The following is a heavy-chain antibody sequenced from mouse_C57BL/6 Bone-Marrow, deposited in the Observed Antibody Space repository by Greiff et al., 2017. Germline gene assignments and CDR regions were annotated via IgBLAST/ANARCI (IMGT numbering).Heavy chain of an antibody. D-gene: IGHD1-1*01. J-gene: IGHJ2*01. CDR1: GYTFTDYE. CDR3: TRSPITTVVATDY. CDR2: IDPETGGT. V-gene: IGHV1-15*01. Sequence: QVQLQQSGAELVRPGASVTLSCKASGYTFTDYEMHWVKQTPVHGLEWIGAIDPETGGTAYNQKFKGKAILTADKSSSTAYMELRSLTSEDSAVYYCTRSPITTVVATDYWGQGTTLTVSS.